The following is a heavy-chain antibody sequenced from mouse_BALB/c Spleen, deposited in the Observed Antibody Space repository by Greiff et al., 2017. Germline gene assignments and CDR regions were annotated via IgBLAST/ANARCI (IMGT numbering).Heavy chain of an antibody. CDR3: ARDRDGRTWFAY. V-gene: IGHV5-4*02. D-gene: IGHD1-2*01. CDR1: GFTFSDYY. J-gene: IGHJ3*01. CDR2: ISDGGSYT. Sequence: EVQVVESGGGLVKPGGSLKLSCAASGFTFSDYYMYWVRQTPEKRLEWVATISDGGSYTYYPDSVKGRFTISRDNAKNNLYLQMSSLKSEDTAMYYCARDRDGRTWFAYWGQGTLVTVSA.